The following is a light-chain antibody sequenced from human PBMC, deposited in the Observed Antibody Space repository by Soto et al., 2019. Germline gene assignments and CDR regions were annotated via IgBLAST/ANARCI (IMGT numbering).Light chain of an antibody. CDR3: QQRSNWPPAST. V-gene: IGKV3-11*01. Sequence: EVLLTQSPATLSLSPGETATLFCRASQSVTTYLAWYQQKPGQPPRLLIYDASNRATGIPARFSGSGSGTDFTLTLSSLEPEDFAVYYCQQRSNWPPASTFGQGTRLEIK. J-gene: IGKJ5*01. CDR1: QSVTTY. CDR2: DAS.